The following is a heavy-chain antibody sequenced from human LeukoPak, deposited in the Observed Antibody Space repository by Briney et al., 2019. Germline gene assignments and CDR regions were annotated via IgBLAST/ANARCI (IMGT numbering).Heavy chain of an antibody. J-gene: IGHJ4*02. V-gene: IGHV1-2*02. D-gene: IGHD4-17*01. CDR1: GYTFTGYY. CDR3: ARSDPYGDYSGYFDY. Sequence: ASVKVSCKASGYTFTGYYMHWVRQAPGQGLEWMGWINPNSGGTNYAQKFQGRVTMPRDTSISTAYMELSRLRSDDTAVYYCARSDPYGDYSGYFDYWGQGTLVTVSS. CDR2: INPNSGGT.